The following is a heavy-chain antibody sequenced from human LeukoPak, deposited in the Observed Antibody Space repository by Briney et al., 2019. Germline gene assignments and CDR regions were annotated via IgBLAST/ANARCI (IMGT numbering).Heavy chain of an antibody. V-gene: IGHV4-59*01. Sequence: KPSETLSLTCTVSGGSISTYYWSWIRQPPGKGLEWIGYIYYTGSTSYNPSLKSRVTMSLDASKNQFSLELNSVTPADTAVYYCARMGGSGSYSVYWGQGTLVTVSS. J-gene: IGHJ4*02. CDR3: ARMGGSGSYSVY. CDR2: IYYTGST. D-gene: IGHD3-10*01. CDR1: GGSISTYY.